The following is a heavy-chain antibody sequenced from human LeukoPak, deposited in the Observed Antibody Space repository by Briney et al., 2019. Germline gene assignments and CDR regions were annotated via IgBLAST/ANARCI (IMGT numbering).Heavy chain of an antibody. V-gene: IGHV4-4*09. CDR2: IYTSGST. CDR1: GGSISSYY. CDR3: ARHNKCELLNFDY. J-gene: IGHJ4*02. Sequence: PSETLSLTCTVTGGSISSYYWSWIRQPPGKGLEWIGYIYTSGSTNYNPSLKSRVTISVDTSKNQFSLKLSSVTAADTAVYYCARHNKCELLNFDYWGQGTLVTVSS. D-gene: IGHD1-26*01.